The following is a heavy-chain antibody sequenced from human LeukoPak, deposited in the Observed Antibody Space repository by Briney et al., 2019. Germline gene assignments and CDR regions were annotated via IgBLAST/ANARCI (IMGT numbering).Heavy chain of an antibody. CDR1: GFTFGDYA. CDR3: TRDCSGSTCYEEMDY. CDR2: IRSKAFGATT. Sequence: GGSLRHSCKPSGFTFGDYAMSWVRQAPGKGLEWVGFIRSKAFGATTDYAASVKDRFTVSRDDSKGIAYLQMNSLKTEDTAVYYCTRDCSGSTCYEEMDYWGQGTLVTVSS. D-gene: IGHD2-15*01. V-gene: IGHV3-49*04. J-gene: IGHJ4*02.